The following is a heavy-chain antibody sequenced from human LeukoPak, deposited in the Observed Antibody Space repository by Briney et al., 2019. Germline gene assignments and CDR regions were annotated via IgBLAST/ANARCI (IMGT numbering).Heavy chain of an antibody. CDR1: GYTATNFD. Sequence: GASVKVSCKVSGYTATNFDINWVRQAPGQGFEWMGWMTLNSGRTGYRREFQGRVTMTTDTSTNTAYMELSSLRSDDTAVYYCGRGYAMDVWGQGTTVIVSS. J-gene: IGHJ6*02. CDR3: GRGYAMDV. CDR2: MTLNSGRT. V-gene: IGHV1-8*01.